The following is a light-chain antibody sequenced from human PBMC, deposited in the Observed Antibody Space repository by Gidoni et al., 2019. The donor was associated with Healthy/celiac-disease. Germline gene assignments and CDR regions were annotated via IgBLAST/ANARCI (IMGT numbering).Light chain of an antibody. CDR3: NSRDSSGNHLV. CDR2: GKN. Sequence: SSALTHDPAVSVALGQTVRITCQGDSLRSYYASWYPQKPGQAPVLVIYGKNNRPSGIPDRLSGASSGNTDSLTITGAQAEDEADDDCNSRDSSGNHLVFGGGTKLTVL. J-gene: IGLJ2*01. V-gene: IGLV3-19*01. CDR1: SLRSYY.